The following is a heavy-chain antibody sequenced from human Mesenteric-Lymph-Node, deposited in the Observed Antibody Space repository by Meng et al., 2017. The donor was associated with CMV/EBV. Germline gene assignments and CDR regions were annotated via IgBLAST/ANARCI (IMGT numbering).Heavy chain of an antibody. V-gene: IGHV4-61*01. CDR2: LYYSGST. CDR3: ARIKIDYYGSGSYCYFDY. CDR1: SSGSYY. D-gene: IGHD3-10*01. J-gene: IGHJ4*02. Sequence: SSGSYYWSWIRHPPGKGLEWIGYLYYSGSTTYNPSLKRRITISVDTSKNQFSLKLRSVTAADTAVYYCARIKIDYYGSGSYCYFDYWGQGTLVTVSS.